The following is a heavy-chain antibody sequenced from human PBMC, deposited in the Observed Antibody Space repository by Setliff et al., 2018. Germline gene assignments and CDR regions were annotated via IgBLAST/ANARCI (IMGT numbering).Heavy chain of an antibody. CDR1: GGSIRSGSFY. V-gene: IGHV4-61*02. J-gene: IGHJ4*02. CDR3: AKERYFDWFFEN. D-gene: IGHD3-9*01. CDR2: VHASESP. Sequence: SETLSLTCTVSGGSIRSGSFYWSWIRQSAEKGLEWIGRVHASESPNYNPSFKGRVTISLDTSTNQFSLNLNSVTAADTAVYYCAKERYFDWFFENWGQGTLVTVSS.